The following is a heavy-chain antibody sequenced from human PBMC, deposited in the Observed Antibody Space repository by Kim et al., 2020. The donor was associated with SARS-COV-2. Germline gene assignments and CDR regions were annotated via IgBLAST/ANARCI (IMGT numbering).Heavy chain of an antibody. J-gene: IGHJ4*02. V-gene: IGHV4-59*01. CDR3: ARESGIAAARYFDY. D-gene: IGHD6-13*01. Sequence: NPSLKSRVTISVDTSKNQFSLKLSSVTAADTAVYYCARESGIAAARYFDYWGQGTLVTVSS.